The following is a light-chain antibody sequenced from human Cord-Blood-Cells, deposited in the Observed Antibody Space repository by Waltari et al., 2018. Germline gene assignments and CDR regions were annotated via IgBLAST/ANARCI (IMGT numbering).Light chain of an antibody. CDR3: QQYGSAPYT. V-gene: IGKV3-20*01. CDR1: RSVSSSY. CDR2: GAS. J-gene: IGKJ2*01. Sequence: LMQTPGTLSLSPAARATLSSRTGRSVSSSYLAWYQQKPGHAPSLLIYGASSRATGIPARFSGSGSGTDFTLTISSLEPEDFAAYYCQQYGSAPYTFGQGTKLDIK.